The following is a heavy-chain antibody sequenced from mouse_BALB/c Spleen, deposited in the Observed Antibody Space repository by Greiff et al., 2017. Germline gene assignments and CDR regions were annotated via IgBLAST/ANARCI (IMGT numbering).Heavy chain of an antibody. CDR2: IHYSGST. CDR3: ASASYAMDY. J-gene: IGHJ4*01. V-gene: IGHV3-2*02. CDR1: GYSITSDYA. Sequence: EVKLMESGPGLVKPSQSLSLTCTVTGYSITSDYAWNWIRQFPGNKLEWMGYIHYSGSTNYNPSLKSRISITRDTSKNQFFLQLNSVTTEDTATYYCASASYAMDYWGQGTSVTVSS.